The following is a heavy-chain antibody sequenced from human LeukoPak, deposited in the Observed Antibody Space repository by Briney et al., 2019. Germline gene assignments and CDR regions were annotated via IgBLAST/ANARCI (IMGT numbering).Heavy chain of an antibody. J-gene: IGHJ4*02. D-gene: IGHD6-6*01. CDR3: ARHRAYSSSSPFDY. Sequence: SETLSLTCSVSGGFISSLYWSWIRQPPGKGLEWIGYIYYTGSTNYNPSLKSRVTMFVDMSKNQFSLRLSSVTAADTAVYYCARHRAYSSSSPFDYWGQGTLVTVSS. V-gene: IGHV4-59*08. CDR2: IYYTGST. CDR1: GGFISSLY.